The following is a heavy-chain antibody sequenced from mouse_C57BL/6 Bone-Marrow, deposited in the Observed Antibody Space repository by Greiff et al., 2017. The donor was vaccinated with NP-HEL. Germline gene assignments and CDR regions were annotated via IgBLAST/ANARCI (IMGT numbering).Heavy chain of an antibody. CDR1: GFTFTDYY. Sequence: EVKVVESGGGLVQPGGSLSLSCAASGFTFTDYYMSWVRQPPGKALEWLGFIRNKANGYTTEYSASVKGRFTISRDHSQSILFLQMNALRAEDSATYYCARSVYYDYADDPFYAMDYGGQGTSVTVSS. V-gene: IGHV7-3*01. J-gene: IGHJ4*01. CDR3: ARSVYYDYADDPFYAMDY. D-gene: IGHD2-4*01. CDR2: IRNKANGYTT.